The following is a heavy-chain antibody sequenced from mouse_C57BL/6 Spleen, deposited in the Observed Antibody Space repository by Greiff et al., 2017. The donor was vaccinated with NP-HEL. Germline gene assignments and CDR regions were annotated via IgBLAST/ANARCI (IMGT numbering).Heavy chain of an antibody. CDR3: APITTVVAPVPY. Sequence: QVQLQQPGAELVKPGASVKLSCKASGYTFTSYWMHWVKQRPGQGLEWIGMLHPNSGSTNYNEKFKSKATLTVDKSSSTAYMQLSSLTSEDSAVYYCAPITTVVAPVPYWGQGTLVTVSA. V-gene: IGHV1-64*01. D-gene: IGHD1-1*01. CDR2: LHPNSGST. J-gene: IGHJ3*01. CDR1: GYTFTSYW.